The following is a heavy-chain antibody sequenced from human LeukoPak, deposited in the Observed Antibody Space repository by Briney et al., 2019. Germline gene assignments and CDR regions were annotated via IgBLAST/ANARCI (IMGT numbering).Heavy chain of an antibody. V-gene: IGHV3-48*03. D-gene: IGHD3-10*01. CDR1: GFTFSSYE. CDR3: ARVRKDIQSMVRGQNYYYYYMDV. CDR2: ISSSGSTI. J-gene: IGHJ6*03. Sequence: QPGGSLRLSCAASGFTFSSYEMNWVRPAPGKGLEWGAYISSSGSTINYADSVKGRFSISRDNAKNSLYLQMNSLRAEDTAVYNCARVRKDIQSMVRGQNYYYYYMDVWGKGTTVTISS.